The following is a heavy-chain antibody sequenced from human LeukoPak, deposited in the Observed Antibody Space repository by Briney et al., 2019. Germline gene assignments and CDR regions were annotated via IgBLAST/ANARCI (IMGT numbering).Heavy chain of an antibody. Sequence: ASVKVSCKASGYTFTSYDINWVRQATGQGLEWMGWMNPNSGNTGYAQKFQGRVTMTRNTSISTAYMELSSLRSEDTAVYYCARGGQARLLWFGELSARLFDYWGQGTLVTVSS. CDR2: MNPNSGNT. CDR1: GYTFTSYD. D-gene: IGHD3-10*01. CDR3: ARGGQARLLWFGELSARLFDY. J-gene: IGHJ4*02. V-gene: IGHV1-8*01.